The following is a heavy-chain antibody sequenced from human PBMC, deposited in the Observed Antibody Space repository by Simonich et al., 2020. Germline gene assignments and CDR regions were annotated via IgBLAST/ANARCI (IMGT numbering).Heavy chain of an antibody. D-gene: IGHD6-13*01. J-gene: IGHJ1*01. V-gene: IGHV3-9*01. Sequence: EVQLVESGGGLVQPGRSLRLSCEASGFTFDDYDRHWDRQAPGKGLGGVTSISWNIGSIGYADSVKGRFTISRDNAKNSLYLQMNSLRAEDTALYYCAKDVAAAGTEYFQHWGQGTLVTVSS. CDR1: GFTFDDYD. CDR3: AKDVAAAGTEYFQH. CDR2: ISWNIGSI.